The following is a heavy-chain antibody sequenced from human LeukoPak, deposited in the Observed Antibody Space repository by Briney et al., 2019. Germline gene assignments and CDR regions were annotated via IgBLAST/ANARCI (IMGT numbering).Heavy chain of an antibody. J-gene: IGHJ6*02. CDR1: GFTFSSYE. CDR2: ISGSGGST. CDR3: AKDQPSSGWLGVHFGDYYYYGMDV. Sequence: GGSLRLSCAASGFTFSSYEMNWVRQAPGKGLEWVSAISGSGGSTYYADSVKGRFTISRDNSKNTLYLQMNSLRAEDTAVYYCAKDQPSSGWLGVHFGDYYYYGMDVWGQGTTVTVSS. V-gene: IGHV3-23*01. D-gene: IGHD6-19*01.